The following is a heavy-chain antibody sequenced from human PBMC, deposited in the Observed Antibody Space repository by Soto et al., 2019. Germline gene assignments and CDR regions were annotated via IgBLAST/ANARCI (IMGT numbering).Heavy chain of an antibody. Sequence: HPGGSLRLSCAASGFTFSSYGMHWVRQAPGKGLEWVAVIWYDGSNKYYADSVKGRLTTSRDNSKNTLYLQMNSLRAEDTAVYYCAREDSSGYYSWFDPWGQGTLVTVSS. D-gene: IGHD3-22*01. CDR2: IWYDGSNK. V-gene: IGHV3-33*01. J-gene: IGHJ5*02. CDR3: AREDSSGYYSWFDP. CDR1: GFTFSSYG.